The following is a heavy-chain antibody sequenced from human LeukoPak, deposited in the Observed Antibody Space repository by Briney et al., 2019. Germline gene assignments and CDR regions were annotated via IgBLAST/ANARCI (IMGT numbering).Heavy chain of an antibody. Sequence: PGGSLRLSCAASGFTFSGNGMNWVRQAPGKGLEWVSYISATGGTIYYADSVKGRFTISRDNAKNSLYLQMNSLRAEDTAVYYCARALPGAFWSGYSTYWGQGTLVTVSS. D-gene: IGHD3-3*01. J-gene: IGHJ4*02. CDR1: GFTFSGNG. CDR3: ARALPGAFWSGYSTY. CDR2: ISATGGTI. V-gene: IGHV3-48*04.